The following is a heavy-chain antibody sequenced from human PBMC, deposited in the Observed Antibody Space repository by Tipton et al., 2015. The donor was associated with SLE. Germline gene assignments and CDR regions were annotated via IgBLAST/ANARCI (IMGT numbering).Heavy chain of an antibody. D-gene: IGHD1/OR15-1a*01. CDR2: ISGGGGST. CDR3: AKFEKTTDFYLDS. V-gene: IGHV3-23*01. J-gene: IGHJ4*02. CDR1: GFTVSSYA. Sequence: SLRLSCANSGFTVSSYALSWVRRAPGKGLEWVSAISGGGGSTYYADFVKGRFSISIDKSKKTLFLQMNSLRVDDTATYYCAKFEKTTDFYLDSWGQGTLVSVSS.